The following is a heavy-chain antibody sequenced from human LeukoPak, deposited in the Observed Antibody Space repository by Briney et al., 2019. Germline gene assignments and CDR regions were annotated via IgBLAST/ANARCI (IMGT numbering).Heavy chain of an antibody. CDR1: GFTFSSYG. CDR2: ISYDGSNK. CDR3: AQQGDY. J-gene: IGHJ4*02. D-gene: IGHD6-13*01. Sequence: GGSLRLSCAASGFTFSSYGMHWVRQAPGKGLEWVAVISYDGSNKYYADSVKGRFTISRDNSKNTLYLQMNSLRAEDTAVYYCAQQGDYWGQGTLVTVSS. V-gene: IGHV3-30*03.